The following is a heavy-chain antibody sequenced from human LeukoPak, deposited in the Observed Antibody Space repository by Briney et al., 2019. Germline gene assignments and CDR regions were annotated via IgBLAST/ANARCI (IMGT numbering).Heavy chain of an antibody. D-gene: IGHD3-3*01. J-gene: IGHJ4*02. Sequence: SETLSLTCTVSGGSISSYYWSWIRQPPGKGLEWIGYIYYSGSTNYNPSLKSRVTISVDTSKNQLSLKLSSVTAADTAVYYCASLRYDFWSGYYLGLDYWGQGTLVTVSS. CDR3: ASLRYDFWSGYYLGLDY. CDR2: IYYSGST. CDR1: GGSISSYY. V-gene: IGHV4-59*01.